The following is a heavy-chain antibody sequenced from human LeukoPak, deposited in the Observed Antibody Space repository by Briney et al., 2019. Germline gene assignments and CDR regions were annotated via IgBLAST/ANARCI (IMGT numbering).Heavy chain of an antibody. CDR1: GFTFSSYA. J-gene: IGHJ4*02. CDR2: ISGSGGST. D-gene: IGHD6-19*01. CDR3: AKDLDAYSSGWYYFDY. V-gene: IGHV3-23*01. Sequence: GGSLRLSCAASGFTFSSYAMSWVRQAPGKGLEWVSAISGSGGSTYYADSVKGRFTISRDNSKNTLYLQMNSLRAEDTAVYYCAKDLDAYSSGWYYFDYWGQGTLVTVSS.